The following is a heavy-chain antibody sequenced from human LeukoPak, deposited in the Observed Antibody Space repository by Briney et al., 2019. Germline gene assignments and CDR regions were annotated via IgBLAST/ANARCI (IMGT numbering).Heavy chain of an antibody. V-gene: IGHV1-2*02. Sequence: ASVKVSCKASGNTFTDYYMHWVRQAPGQGLERMGWINPNSGGTNYAQNFQGRVTMTRDTSISTAYMELRSLRSDDTAVYYCARDLVTTDAFDIWGQGTMVTVSS. J-gene: IGHJ3*02. D-gene: IGHD4-17*01. CDR1: GNTFTDYY. CDR3: ARDLVTTDAFDI. CDR2: INPNSGGT.